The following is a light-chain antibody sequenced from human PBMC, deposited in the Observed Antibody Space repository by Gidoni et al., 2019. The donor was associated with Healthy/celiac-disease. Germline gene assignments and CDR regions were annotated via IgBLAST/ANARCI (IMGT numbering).Light chain of an antibody. Sequence: DIQMTQSPSTLSASVVDRVTFTCRASQSISTYLAWYQQKPGQAPKLLIYAASSLKSGVPSRFSGSGSGTEFTITISRLQPDDFATYYCQQYNSHSTFGGGTKVEIK. V-gene: IGKV1-5*01. CDR1: QSISTY. CDR3: QQYNSHST. J-gene: IGKJ4*01. CDR2: AAS.